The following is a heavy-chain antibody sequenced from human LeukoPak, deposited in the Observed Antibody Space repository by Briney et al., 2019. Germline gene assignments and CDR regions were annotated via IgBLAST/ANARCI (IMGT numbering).Heavy chain of an antibody. Sequence: VGSLRLSCAASGFTFSGSAVHWGRQASGKGREWVGRIRSTANGYATAYAASVKGRFTISRDDSKNTAYLQMDSLKTEDTAVYYCTGNYYGSGSYADFDYWGQGTLVTVSS. CDR1: GFTFSGSA. CDR3: TGNYYGSGSYADFDY. V-gene: IGHV3-73*01. J-gene: IGHJ4*02. CDR2: IRSTANGYAT. D-gene: IGHD3-10*01.